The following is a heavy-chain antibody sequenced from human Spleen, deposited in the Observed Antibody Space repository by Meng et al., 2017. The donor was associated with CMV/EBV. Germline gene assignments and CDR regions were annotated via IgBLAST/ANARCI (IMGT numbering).Heavy chain of an antibody. V-gene: IGHV1-8*03. CDR1: GDTFDTYS. CDR2: INPDNGNI. Sequence: ASVKVSCKVSGDTFDTYSISWVRQAPGQGLEWMAWINPDNGNIGYAQKFQGRVTITRSTSISTAYMELTGLRSEDTAMYYCARGGHNDDFWSDYFVMDVWGQGTTVTVSS. CDR3: ARGGHNDDFWSDYFVMDV. D-gene: IGHD3-3*01. J-gene: IGHJ6*02.